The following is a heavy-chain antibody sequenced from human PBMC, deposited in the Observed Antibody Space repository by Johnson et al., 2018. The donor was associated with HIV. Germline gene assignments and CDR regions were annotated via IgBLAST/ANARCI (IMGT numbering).Heavy chain of an antibody. CDR1: GFTFSDYY. V-gene: IGHV3-20*04. CDR3: ARVGYYVDAFDI. J-gene: IGHJ3*02. CDR2: INWNGGST. D-gene: IGHD3-22*01. Sequence: VQLVESGGGVVQPGRSLRLSCAASGFTFSDYYMSWIRQAPGKGLEWVSSINWNGGSTGYADSVKGRFTISRDNAKHSLYLQMNSLRVEDTAVYYCARVGYYVDAFDIWGQGTVVTVAS.